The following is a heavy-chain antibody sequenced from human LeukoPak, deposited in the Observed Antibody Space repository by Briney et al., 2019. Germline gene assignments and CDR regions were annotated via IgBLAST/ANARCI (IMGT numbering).Heavy chain of an antibody. CDR2: ITISGDNT. Sequence: QPGGSLRLSCAATGLTLRNFAMGWVRQAPGKGLEWVSSITISGDNTHYADSVKGRFTISRDNSKNTVYLQMNSLRAEDTAVYYCAREVRPNDYWGQGTLVTVSS. J-gene: IGHJ4*02. CDR1: GLTLRNFA. D-gene: IGHD6-25*01. CDR3: AREVRPNDY. V-gene: IGHV3-23*01.